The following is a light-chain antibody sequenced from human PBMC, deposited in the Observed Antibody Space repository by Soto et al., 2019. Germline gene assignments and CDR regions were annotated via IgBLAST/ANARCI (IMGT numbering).Light chain of an antibody. V-gene: IGKV3-20*01. CDR1: QSVTSSY. CDR3: LQYGSSPRT. Sequence: EIVLTQSPGTLSLSPGERATLSCRASQSVTSSYLAWYQQKPGQAPRLLIYGASSRATGIPDRFSGSGSGTDFTLTINRLKPEDFAVYYCLQYGSSPRTFGQGTKLEIK. J-gene: IGKJ2*01. CDR2: GAS.